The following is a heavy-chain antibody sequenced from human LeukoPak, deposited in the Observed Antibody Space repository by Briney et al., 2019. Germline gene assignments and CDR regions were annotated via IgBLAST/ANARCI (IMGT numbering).Heavy chain of an antibody. CDR3: ARHVTISGPYDASDI. CDR1: GXSISSYY. J-gene: IGHJ3*02. Sequence: PSETLSLTCTVSGXSISSYYWSWIRQPPGKGLEWIGYDYYSGGTDYNPSLKSRVTISVDTSKNQFSLKLRSVTAADTAVYYCARHVTISGPYDASDIWGQGTMVTVSP. CDR2: DYYSGGT. V-gene: IGHV4-59*08. D-gene: IGHD5-24*01.